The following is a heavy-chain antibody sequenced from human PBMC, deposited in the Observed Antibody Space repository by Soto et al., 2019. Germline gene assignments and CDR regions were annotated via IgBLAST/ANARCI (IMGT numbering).Heavy chain of an antibody. Sequence: QITLKESGPTLVKPTQTLTLTCTFSGFSLSTSGVGVGWIRQPPGKALEWLALIYWDDDKRYSPSLKSRLTITKDTSKNQVVLTMTNMDPVDTATYYCAHNDILTGYWDYYFDYWGQGTLVTVSS. CDR3: AHNDILTGYWDYYFDY. V-gene: IGHV2-5*02. D-gene: IGHD3-9*01. CDR2: IYWDDDK. CDR1: GFSLSTSGVG. J-gene: IGHJ4*02.